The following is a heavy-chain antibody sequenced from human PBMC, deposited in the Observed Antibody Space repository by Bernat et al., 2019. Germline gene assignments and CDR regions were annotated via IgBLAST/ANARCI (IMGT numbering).Heavy chain of an antibody. CDR2: ISSSSSTI. CDR1: GFTFSRYS. Sequence: EVQLVESGGGLVQPGGSLRLACVASGFTFSRYSMNWVRQAPGKGLEWVSYISSSSSTIYYADSLKGRFTISRDNAKNSLYLQMNSLRDEDTAVYYCARDQTYGVVEHDAFGIWGPGTMVTVSS. CDR3: ARDQTYGVVEHDAFGI. V-gene: IGHV3-48*02. D-gene: IGHD4-17*01. J-gene: IGHJ3*02.